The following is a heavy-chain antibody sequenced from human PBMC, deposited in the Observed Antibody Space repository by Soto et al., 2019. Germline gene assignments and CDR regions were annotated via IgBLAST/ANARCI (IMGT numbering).Heavy chain of an antibody. CDR2: IYFIGIT. D-gene: IGHD3-10*01. CDR1: GGSISSGGYY. CDR3: AREGVNYYGMDV. J-gene: IGHJ6*02. V-gene: IGHV4-31*03. Sequence: GPGPRVASETLSLTCTVSGGSISSGGYYWSWIRQHPGKGLEWIGYIYFIGITYYNPSLKSRVTISVDTSKNHFSLKLSSVSAADTAVYYCAREGVNYYGMDVWGQGTTVTVSS.